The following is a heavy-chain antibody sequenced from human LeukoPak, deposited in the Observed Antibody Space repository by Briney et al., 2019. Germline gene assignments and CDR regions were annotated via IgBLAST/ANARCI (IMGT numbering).Heavy chain of an antibody. CDR2: IIPIFGTA. Sequence: GASVKVSCKASGGTFSCYAISWVRQAPGQGLEWMGRIIPIFGTANYAQKFQGRVTITTDESTSTAYMELSSLRSEDTAVYYCARDSYGLDYYYYMDVWGKGTTVTVSS. CDR3: ARDSYGLDYYYYMDV. D-gene: IGHD5-18*01. CDR1: GGTFSCYA. J-gene: IGHJ6*03. V-gene: IGHV1-69*05.